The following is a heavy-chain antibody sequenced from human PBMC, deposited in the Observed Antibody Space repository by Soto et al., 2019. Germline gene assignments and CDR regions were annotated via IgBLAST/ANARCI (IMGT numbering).Heavy chain of an antibody. CDR2: ISGRGDST. D-gene: IGHD6-6*01. J-gene: IGHJ6*03. CDR3: AKDLECSTSSCYYSYYMAV. Sequence: GGSLRLSCAASGFTFRTYAMSWVRQAPEKGLEWVSGISGRGDSTYYADSVEGRFTISRDNSKNTLYLHMNSLRAEDMALYYCAKDLECSTSSCYYSYYMAVWGKGTTVTVSS. V-gene: IGHV3-23*01. CDR1: GFTFRTYA.